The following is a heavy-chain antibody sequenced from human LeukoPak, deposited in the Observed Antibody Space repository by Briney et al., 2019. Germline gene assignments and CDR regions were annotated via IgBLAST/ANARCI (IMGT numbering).Heavy chain of an antibody. J-gene: IGHJ6*02. V-gene: IGHV4-30-2*01. CDR2: IYHSGST. D-gene: IGHD5-12*01. Sequence: SQTLSLTCAVSGGSISSGGYSWSWIRQPPGKGLEWIGYIYHSGSTYYNPSLKSRVTISVDRSKNQFSLKLSSVTAADTAVYYCARLVATPYYYYYGMDVWGQGTMVTVSS. CDR1: GGSISSGGYS. CDR3: ARLVATPYYYYYGMDV.